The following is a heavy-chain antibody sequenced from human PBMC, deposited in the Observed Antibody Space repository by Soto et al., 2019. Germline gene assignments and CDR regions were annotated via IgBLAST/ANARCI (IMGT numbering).Heavy chain of an antibody. CDR1: GFTFSSYA. CDR3: AKALLWFGKFAGEYYFDY. D-gene: IGHD3-10*01. J-gene: IGHJ4*02. Sequence: EVQLLESGGGLVQPGGSLRLSCAASGFTFSSYAMSWVRQAPGKGLEWVSAISGSGGSTYYADSVKGRFTISRDNSKNTLYLQMNSLRAEDTAVYYCAKALLWFGKFAGEYYFDYWGQGTLVTVSS. CDR2: ISGSGGST. V-gene: IGHV3-23*01.